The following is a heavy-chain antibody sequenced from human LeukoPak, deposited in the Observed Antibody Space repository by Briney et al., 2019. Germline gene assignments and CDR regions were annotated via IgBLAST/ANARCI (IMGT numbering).Heavy chain of an antibody. CDR1: GYTFTGYD. J-gene: IGHJ4*02. Sequence: ASVKVSCKASGYTFTGYDINWVRQAAGQGLEWMGWMNPNSGNTGYAQKFQGRVTMTRNNSISTAYMELSSLRSEDTAVYYCVRGRGNGRPENYFDYWGQGTLVTVSS. CDR2: MNPNSGNT. V-gene: IGHV1-8*01. D-gene: IGHD2-8*01. CDR3: VRGRGNGRPENYFDY.